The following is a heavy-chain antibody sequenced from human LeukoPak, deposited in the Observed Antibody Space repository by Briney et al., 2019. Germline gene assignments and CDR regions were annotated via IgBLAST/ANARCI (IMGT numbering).Heavy chain of an antibody. CDR2: VWYDGSKT. Sequence: GGSLRLSCAASGFTFSSYAMHWVRQAPGKGLEWVAVVWYDGSKTYSADSVKGRFTISRDNSKNTLYLQMNSLRAEDTAVYYCAKGPRTTTVTIGFDYWGQGTLVTVSS. V-gene: IGHV3-33*06. CDR3: AKGPRTTTVTIGFDY. J-gene: IGHJ4*02. CDR1: GFTFSSYA. D-gene: IGHD4-11*01.